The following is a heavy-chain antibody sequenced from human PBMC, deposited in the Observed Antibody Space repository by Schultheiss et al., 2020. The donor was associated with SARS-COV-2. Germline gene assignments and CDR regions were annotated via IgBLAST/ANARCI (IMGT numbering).Heavy chain of an antibody. V-gene: IGHV3-21*01. J-gene: IGHJ4*02. CDR2: ISSSSSYI. D-gene: IGHD2-8*02. CDR1: GFTFSSYS. CDR3: AKLESMSGGRYFDY. Sequence: GGSLRLSCAASGFTFSSYSMNWVRQAPGKGLEWVSSISSSSSYIYYADSVKGRFTISRHSSKNTLYLQMNSLRAEDTAVYYCAKLESMSGGRYFDYWGQGTLVTVSS.